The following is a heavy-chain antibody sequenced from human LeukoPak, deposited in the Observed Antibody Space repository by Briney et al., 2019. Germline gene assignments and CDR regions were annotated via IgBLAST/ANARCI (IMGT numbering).Heavy chain of an antibody. D-gene: IGHD6-19*01. CDR1: GVSISRYS. Sequence: KPGGSLRLSCGASGVSISRYSMNWVRQAPGKGLEWVSFISSTSTYKYYADSVEGRFTISRDNAKNSMFLQMNSLRAEDTAVYYCAKSSLQVTAVADRFDYWGQGTLVTVSS. CDR3: AKSSLQVTAVADRFDY. V-gene: IGHV3-21*04. CDR2: ISSTSTYK. J-gene: IGHJ4*02.